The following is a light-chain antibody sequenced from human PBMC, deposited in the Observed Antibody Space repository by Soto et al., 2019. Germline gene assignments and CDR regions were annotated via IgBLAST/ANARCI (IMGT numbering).Light chain of an antibody. Sequence: QSVLTQPASVSESPGQPITISCTGTSRDVGSYNLVSWYQQHTGKAPKLLIYEGSKRRSGVSNRFSGSKSGNTAYLTISGLQAEDEADYYCCSYAGSSTLYVFGPGTRSPS. J-gene: IGLJ1*01. CDR3: CSYAGSSTLYV. V-gene: IGLV2-23*03. CDR1: SRDVGSYNL. CDR2: EGS.